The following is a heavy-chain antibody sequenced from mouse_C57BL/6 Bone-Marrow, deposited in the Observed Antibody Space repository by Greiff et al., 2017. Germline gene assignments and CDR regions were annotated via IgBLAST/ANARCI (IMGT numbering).Heavy chain of an antibody. CDR3: ARSEGTTVVDYYAMDY. V-gene: IGHV1-53*01. D-gene: IGHD1-1*01. CDR2: INPSNGGT. CDR1: GYTFTSYW. Sequence: QVQLQQPGTELVKPGASVKLSCKASGYTFTSYWMHWVKQRPGQGLEWIGNINPSNGGTNYNEKFKSKATLPVDKSSSTAYMQLSSLTSEDSAVYYCARSEGTTVVDYYAMDYWGQGTSVTVSS. J-gene: IGHJ4*01.